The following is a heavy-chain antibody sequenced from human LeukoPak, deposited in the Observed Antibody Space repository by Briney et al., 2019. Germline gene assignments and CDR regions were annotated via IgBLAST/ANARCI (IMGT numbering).Heavy chain of an antibody. CDR2: ISNSGGNT. CDR3: AISRSRAIEDAFDI. V-gene: IGHV3-23*01. Sequence: PGGSLRLSGAASGFTFTTYAMTWVRQAPGKGLEWVSAISNSGGNTYYADSVKGRFTISRDNSKNTLYLQMNSLRAEDTAVYYCAISRSRAIEDAFDIWGQGTMVTVSS. CDR1: GFTFTTYA. J-gene: IGHJ3*02.